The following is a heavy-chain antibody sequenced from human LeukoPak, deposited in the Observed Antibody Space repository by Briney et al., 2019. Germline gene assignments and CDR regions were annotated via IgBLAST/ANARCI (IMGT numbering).Heavy chain of an antibody. CDR1: GGSISSYY. J-gene: IGHJ4*02. V-gene: IGHV4-59*01. CDR3: ARVPRSGSLYFDY. D-gene: IGHD1-26*01. Sequence: SETLSLTCTVSGGSISSYYWSWIRQPAGKGLEWIGYIYYSGSTNYNPSLKSRVTISVDTSKNQFSLKLSSVTAADTAVYYCARVPRSGSLYFDYWGQGTLVTVSS. CDR2: IYYSGST.